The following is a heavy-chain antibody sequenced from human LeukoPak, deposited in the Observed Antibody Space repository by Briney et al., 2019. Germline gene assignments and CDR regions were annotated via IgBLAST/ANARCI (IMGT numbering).Heavy chain of an antibody. Sequence: PSETLSLTCAVYGGSFSGYYWNWIRQPPGKGLEWIGEINHSGSTNYNPSLKSRVTISVDTSKNQFSLKLSSVTAADTAVYYCARDSIAAAALYYWGQGTLVTVSS. CDR2: INHSGST. V-gene: IGHV4-34*01. D-gene: IGHD6-13*01. J-gene: IGHJ4*02. CDR3: ARDSIAAAALYY. CDR1: GGSFSGYY.